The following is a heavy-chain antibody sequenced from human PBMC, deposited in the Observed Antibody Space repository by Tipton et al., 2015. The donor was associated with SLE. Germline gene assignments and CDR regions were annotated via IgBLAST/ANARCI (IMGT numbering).Heavy chain of an antibody. J-gene: IGHJ4*02. CDR3: ARDSANYLLDY. CDR2: INHSGST. Sequence: LSLTCAVYGGSFSGYYWSWIRQPPGKGLEWIGEINHSGSTNSIPSLKSRVTISVDTSKNQFSLKLSSVTAADTAVYYCARDSANYLLDYWGQGTLVTVSS. V-gene: IGHV4-34*01. CDR1: GGSFSGYY. D-gene: IGHD1-7*01.